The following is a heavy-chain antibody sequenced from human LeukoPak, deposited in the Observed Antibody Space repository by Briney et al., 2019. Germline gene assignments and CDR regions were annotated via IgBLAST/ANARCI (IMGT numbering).Heavy chain of an antibody. D-gene: IGHD4-17*01. CDR3: AKGFGYGDSRYFDY. CDR2: ISGSGGST. CDR1: GFTFSSYA. V-gene: IGHV3-23*01. J-gene: IGHJ4*02. Sequence: SGGSLRLSCAASGFTFSSYAMSWVRQAPGKGLEWVSAISGSGGSTYYADSVKGRFTISRDNSKNTLYLQMNSLRAEDTAVYYCAKGFGYGDSRYFDYWGQGTLVTVSS.